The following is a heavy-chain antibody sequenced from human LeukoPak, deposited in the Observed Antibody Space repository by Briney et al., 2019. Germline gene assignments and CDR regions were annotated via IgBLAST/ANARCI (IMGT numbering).Heavy chain of an antibody. CDR3: AKDDRCGGDCYFDY. J-gene: IGHJ4*02. CDR1: RFIFSTYA. CDR2: ISGSGTIT. Sequence: GGSLRLSCAASRFIFSTYAMSWVRQAPGKGLEWVSSISGSGTITYYADSVKGRLTISRDNSKNMLYLQTNSLRAEDTAVYYCAKDDRCGGDCYFDYWGQGTLVTVSS. V-gene: IGHV3-23*01. D-gene: IGHD2-21*02.